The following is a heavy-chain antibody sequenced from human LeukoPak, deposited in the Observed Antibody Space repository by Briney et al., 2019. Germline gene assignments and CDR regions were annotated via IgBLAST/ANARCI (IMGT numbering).Heavy chain of an antibody. CDR1: VYTFTSYY. J-gene: IGHJ4*02. V-gene: IGHV1-46*01. CDR2: INPSGGST. D-gene: IGHD3-22*01. CDR3: ARDNDYYDSSAYSFDY. Sequence: ASEKVSCKASVYTFTSYYMHWVRQPPRQGLEWMGIINPSGGSTSYAQKSQDRVTMTSDISTSTVYMELSSLRSEDTAVYYCARDNDYYDSSAYSFDYWGQGTLVTVSS.